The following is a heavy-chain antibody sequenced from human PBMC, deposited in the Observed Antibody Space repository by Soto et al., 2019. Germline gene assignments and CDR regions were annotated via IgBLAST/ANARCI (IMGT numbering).Heavy chain of an antibody. J-gene: IGHJ4*02. CDR1: GFTFDDYT. CDR3: ASASPYYYGRTGFDY. D-gene: IGHD3-10*01. CDR2: ISWSGNNV. Sequence: PGGSLRLSCAASGFTFDDYTMHWVRQTPGKGLEWVSSISWSGNNVDYRDSVKGRFTISVDTSKNQFSLKLSSVTAADTAVYYCASASPYYYGRTGFDYWGQGTLVTVSS. V-gene: IGHV3-9*01.